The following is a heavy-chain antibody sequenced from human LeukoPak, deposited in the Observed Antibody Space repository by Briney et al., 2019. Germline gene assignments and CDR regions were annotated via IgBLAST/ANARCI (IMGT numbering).Heavy chain of an antibody. CDR1: GFTFSAYY. D-gene: IGHD5-12*01. V-gene: IGHV3-11*01. CDR3: ARDGGSVRPVDIVATGVDFDD. CDR2: ISSNGSTI. Sequence: GGSLRLSCAASGFTFSAYYMSWIRQPPGKGLEWVSYISSNGSTIYYADSVKGRFTISMDNAKNSLYLQMNSLRAEDTAVYYCARDGGSVRPVDIVATGVDFDDWGQGTLVTVSS. J-gene: IGHJ4*02.